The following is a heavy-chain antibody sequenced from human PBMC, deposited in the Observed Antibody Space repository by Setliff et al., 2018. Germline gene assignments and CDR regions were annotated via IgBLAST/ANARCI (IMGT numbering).Heavy chain of an antibody. Sequence: SETLSLTCTVSGGSISSSSYYWGWIRQPPGKGLEWIGTIYYSGSTYYNPSLKSRVTISVDTSKNQFSLKLSSVTAADTAVYYCAREAVYSSSWYFYYYGMDVWGQGTTVTVSS. CDR3: AREAVYSSSWYFYYYGMDV. J-gene: IGHJ6*02. D-gene: IGHD6-13*01. CDR2: IYYSGST. V-gene: IGHV4-39*07. CDR1: GGSISSSSYY.